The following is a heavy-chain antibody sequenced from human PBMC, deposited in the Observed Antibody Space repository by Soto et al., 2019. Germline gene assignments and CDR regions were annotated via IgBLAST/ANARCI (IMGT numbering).Heavy chain of an antibody. CDR2: IIPMFGTA. D-gene: IGHD1-26*01. CDR3: ARSVGVTTLSYLDY. J-gene: IGHJ4*02. Sequence: ASVKVSCKASGGTFRKYGISWVRQAPGQGLEWLGGIIPMFGTATSTQNFQGRLTITADESTSTAYMELSSLTSEDTAVYFCARSVGVTTLSYLDYWGQGTQVTVSS. CDR1: GGTFRKYG. V-gene: IGHV1-69*13.